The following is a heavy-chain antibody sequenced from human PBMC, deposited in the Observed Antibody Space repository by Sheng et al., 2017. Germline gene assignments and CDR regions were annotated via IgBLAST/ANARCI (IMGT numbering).Heavy chain of an antibody. V-gene: IGHV3-23*04. J-gene: IGHJ3*02. Sequence: EVQLVESGGGLVQPGGTLRLSCAASGFTFSSYGMSWVRQAPGKGLEWVSAISGSGGSTYYADSVKGRFTISRDNSKNTLYLQMNSLRAEDTAVYYCAKRKRLLWFSEAGAFDIWGQGTMVTVSS. CDR2: ISGSGGST. CDR3: AKRKRLLWFSEAGAFDI. D-gene: IGHD3-10*01. CDR1: GFTFSSYG.